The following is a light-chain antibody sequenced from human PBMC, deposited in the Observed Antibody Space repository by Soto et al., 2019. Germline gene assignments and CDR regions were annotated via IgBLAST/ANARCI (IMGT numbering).Light chain of an antibody. Sequence: QPVLTQPPSASGTPGQRVTISCSGSSSNIGSNTVNWYQQLPGTAPKLLIYSNNQRPSGVPDRFSGSKSGTSASLAISGLQSEDEADYYCAAWDDSLNGSRVFGGGTQLTVL. CDR1: SSNIGSNT. J-gene: IGLJ2*01. CDR2: SNN. CDR3: AAWDDSLNGSRV. V-gene: IGLV1-44*01.